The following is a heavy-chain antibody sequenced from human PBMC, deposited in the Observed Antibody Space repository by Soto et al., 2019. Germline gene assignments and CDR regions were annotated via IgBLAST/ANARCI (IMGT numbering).Heavy chain of an antibody. D-gene: IGHD6-19*01. J-gene: IGHJ6*02. CDR2: IIPIFGTA. CDR3: ARPAVAGTNGMDV. CDR1: GSTFSSYA. Sequence: QIQLVQSGAEVKKPGSSVKVSCKASGSTFSSYAISWVRQPPGQGLEGMGGIIPIFGTANYAQKFQGRVTITADESTSTAYMELSSLRSEDTAVYYCARPAVAGTNGMDVWGQGTTVTVSS. V-gene: IGHV1-69*12.